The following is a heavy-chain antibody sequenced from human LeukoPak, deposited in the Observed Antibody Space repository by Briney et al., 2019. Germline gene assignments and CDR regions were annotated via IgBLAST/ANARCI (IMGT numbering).Heavy chain of an antibody. CDR1: GGSISSYY. D-gene: IGHD2-15*01. CDR3: ARDECSGGSCYFDY. V-gene: IGHV4-4*07. CDR2: IYTSGST. Sequence: SETLTLTCTVSGGSISSYYWSWIRQPAGKGLEWIGRIYTSGSTNYNPSLKSRVTMSVDTSKNQFSLKLSSVTAADMAVYYCARDECSGGSCYFDYWGQGTLVTVSS. J-gene: IGHJ4*02.